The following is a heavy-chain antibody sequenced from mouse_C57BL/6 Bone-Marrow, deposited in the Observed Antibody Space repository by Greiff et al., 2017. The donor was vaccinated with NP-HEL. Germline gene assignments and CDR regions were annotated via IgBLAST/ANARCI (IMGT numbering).Heavy chain of an antibody. CDR1: GYSFTGYY. D-gene: IGHD2-4*01. V-gene: IGHV1-31*01. CDR3: ARRGIYYDYDGYAMDY. Sequence: VQLQQSGPELVKPGASVKISCKASGYSFTGYYMHWVKQSHGNILDWIGYIYPYNGVSSYNQKFKGQATLTVDKSSSTAYMELRSLTSEDSAVYDCARRGIYYDYDGYAMDYWGQGTSVTVSS. CDR2: IYPYNGVS. J-gene: IGHJ4*01.